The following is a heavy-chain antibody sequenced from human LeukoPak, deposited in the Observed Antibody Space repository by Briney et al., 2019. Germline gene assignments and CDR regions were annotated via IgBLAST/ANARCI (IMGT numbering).Heavy chain of an antibody. CDR1: GGSISSYY. Sequence: SETLSLTCTVSGGSISSYYWSWIRQPPGKGLEWIGYIYYSGSTNYNPSLKSRVTISVDTSKNQFSLKLSSVTAADTAVYYCAGQPSYYYDSSVNWFDPWGQGTLVTVSS. V-gene: IGHV4-59*01. CDR3: AGQPSYYYDSSVNWFDP. D-gene: IGHD3-22*01. CDR2: IYYSGST. J-gene: IGHJ5*02.